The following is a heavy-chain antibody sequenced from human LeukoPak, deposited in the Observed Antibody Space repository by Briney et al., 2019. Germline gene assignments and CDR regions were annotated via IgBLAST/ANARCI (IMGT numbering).Heavy chain of an antibody. CDR2: IFYSGST. Sequence: SETLSLTCTVSGGSISSSSYYWGWIRQPPGKGLEWIGSIFYSGSTYYNPSLKSRVTISVDTSKNHFSLRLGSVTAADTAVYYCARLSLAAENYWGQGNLVTVSS. J-gene: IGHJ4*02. D-gene: IGHD6-13*01. V-gene: IGHV4-39*02. CDR1: GGSISSSSYY. CDR3: ARLSLAAENY.